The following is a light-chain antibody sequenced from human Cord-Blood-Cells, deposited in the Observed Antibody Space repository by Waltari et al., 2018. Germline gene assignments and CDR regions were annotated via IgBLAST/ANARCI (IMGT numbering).Light chain of an antibody. V-gene: IGLV2-23*01. CDR1: SSAVGSYNL. J-gene: IGLJ2*01. CDR2: EGS. CDR3: CSYAGSSTLV. Sequence: QSALTQPASVSGSPGQSITIPCPGNSSAVGSYNLVSWYQQHPGKAPKLMIYEGSKRPSGVSNRFSGSKSGNTASLTISGLQAEDEADYYCCSYAGSSTLVFGGGTKLTVL.